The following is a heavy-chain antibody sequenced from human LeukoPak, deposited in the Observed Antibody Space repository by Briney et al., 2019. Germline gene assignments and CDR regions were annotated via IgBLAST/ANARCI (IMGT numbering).Heavy chain of an antibody. CDR3: TRERPSALIDY. D-gene: IGHD2/OR15-2a*01. CDR1: GGSITNYS. J-gene: IGHJ4*02. Sequence: PSETLSLTCSVSGGSITNYSWSWIRQPPGKGLEWIGHFYNSGRASYNPSLKSRVTISVDTSNNQFSLKLSSVTAADTAVYYCTRERPSALIDYWGQGTLVTVSS. V-gene: IGHV4-59*01. CDR2: FYNSGRA.